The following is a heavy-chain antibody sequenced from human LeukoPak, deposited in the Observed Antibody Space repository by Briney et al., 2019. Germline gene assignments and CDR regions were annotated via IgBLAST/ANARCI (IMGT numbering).Heavy chain of an antibody. D-gene: IGHD3-10*01. J-gene: IGHJ4*02. CDR3: ARGGMVGMVRGAKASDLYYFDY. CDR2: IYYSGST. Sequence: SETLSLTCTVSGGSISSYYWSWIRQPPGKGLEWIGYIYYSGSTNYNPSLKSRVTISVDTSKNQFSLKLSSVTAADTAVYYCARGGMVGMVRGAKASDLYYFDYWGQGTLVTVSS. CDR1: GGSISSYY. V-gene: IGHV4-59*08.